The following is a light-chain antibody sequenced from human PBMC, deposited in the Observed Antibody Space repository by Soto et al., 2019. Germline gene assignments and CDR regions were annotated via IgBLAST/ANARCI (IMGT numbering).Light chain of an antibody. CDR1: SSDVGAYNY. CDR3: SSFASSNTWV. Sequence: QSALTQPPSASGSPGQSVTISCTGTSSDVGAYNYVSWYQQHAGKAPKLVIYEVTKRPSGVPDRFSGSKSANTASLTVSGLPAEEEADYYCSSFASSNTWVFGGGTKLTVL. CDR2: EVT. V-gene: IGLV2-8*01. J-gene: IGLJ3*02.